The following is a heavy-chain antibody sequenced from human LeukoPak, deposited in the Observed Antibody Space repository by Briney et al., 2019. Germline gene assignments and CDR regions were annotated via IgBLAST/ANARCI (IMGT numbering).Heavy chain of an antibody. CDR2: ISSSSNTI. V-gene: IGHV3-48*01. J-gene: IGHJ4*02. D-gene: IGHD3-22*01. CDR3: ARLRDDTPY. Sequence: GGSLRLSCAASGFTFSRYNLNWVRQAPGKGLEWVSYISSSSNTIYYTDSVKGRFTISRDNAKNSLYLQMSSLRAEDTAIYYCARLRDDTPYWGQGTLVTVSS. CDR1: GFTFSRYN.